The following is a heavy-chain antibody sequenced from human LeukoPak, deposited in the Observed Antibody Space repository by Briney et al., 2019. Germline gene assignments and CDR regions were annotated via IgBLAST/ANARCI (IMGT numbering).Heavy chain of an antibody. J-gene: IGHJ4*02. CDR2: ISGSGGST. V-gene: IGHV3-23*01. CDR1: GFTFSSYA. D-gene: IGHD3-3*01. CDR3: AKIPDYDFWSGYYLDY. Sequence: GGSLRLSCAASGFTFSSYAMSWVRQAPGKGLEWVSAISGSGGSTYYPDSVKGRFTISRDNSKNTLYLQMHSLRAEDTAVYYCAKIPDYDFWSGYYLDYWGQATLATVPS.